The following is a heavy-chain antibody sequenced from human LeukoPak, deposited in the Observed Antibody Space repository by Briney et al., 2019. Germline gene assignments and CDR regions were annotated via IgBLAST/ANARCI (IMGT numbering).Heavy chain of an antibody. CDR1: GFTFSSYA. J-gene: IGHJ4*02. V-gene: IGHV3-64*01. CDR2: ISSNGGST. CDR3: ARSYDFWSGYGPQADY. D-gene: IGHD3-3*01. Sequence: GGSLRLSCAASGFTFSSYAMHWVRQAPGKGLEYVPAISSNGGSTYYANSVKGRFTISRDNSKNTLYLQMGSLRAEDMAVYYCARSYDFWSGYGPQADYWGQGTLVTVSS.